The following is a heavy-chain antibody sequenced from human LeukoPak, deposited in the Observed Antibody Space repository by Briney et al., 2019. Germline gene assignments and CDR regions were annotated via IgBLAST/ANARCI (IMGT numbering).Heavy chain of an antibody. CDR2: INPSGGST. J-gene: IGHJ6*03. CDR3: ARDREYCSGGSCYSNPYYYYYMDV. V-gene: IGHV1-46*01. CDR1: GYTFTSYY. Sequence: ASVKVSCKASGYTFTSYYMHWVRQAPGQGLGWMGIINPSGGSTSYAQKFQGRVTMTRDMSTSTVYMELSSLRSEDTAVYYCARDREYCSGGSCYSNPYYYYYMDVWGKGTTVTVSS. D-gene: IGHD2-15*01.